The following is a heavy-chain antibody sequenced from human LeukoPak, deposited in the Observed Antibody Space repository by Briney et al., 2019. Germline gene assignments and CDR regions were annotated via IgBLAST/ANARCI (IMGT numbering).Heavy chain of an antibody. V-gene: IGHV1-8*01. CDR2: INPHSGNT. CDR1: GYTFTTYD. D-gene: IGHD3-10*01. Sequence: ASVKVSCKAPGYTFTTYDINWVRQATGQGLEWMGWINPHSGNTGYAQKFQGRVTMTRDTSINTAYMELTSLTSDDTAVYYCTRAPVPGNYWGQGTLVTVSS. J-gene: IGHJ4*02. CDR3: TRAPVPGNY.